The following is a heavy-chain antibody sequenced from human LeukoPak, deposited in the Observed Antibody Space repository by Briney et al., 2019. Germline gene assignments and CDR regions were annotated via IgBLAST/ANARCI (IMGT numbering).Heavy chain of an antibody. D-gene: IGHD1-26*01. CDR3: ARQIVGAAWRYYFDS. J-gene: IGHJ4*02. CDR2: MYYTGTT. Sequence: SETLSLTCSVSGGSIRSIVYSWGWIRQPPGKGLEWIASMYYTGTTYYNPSLKSRVTMSVDSSKNQFSLNLTSVTAADTAVYYCARQIVGAAWRYYFDSWGQGTLVTVSS. CDR1: GGSIRSIVYS. V-gene: IGHV4-39*01.